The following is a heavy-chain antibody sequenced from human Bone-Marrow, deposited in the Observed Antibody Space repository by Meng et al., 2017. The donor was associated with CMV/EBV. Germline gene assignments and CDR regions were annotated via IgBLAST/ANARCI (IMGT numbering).Heavy chain of an antibody. CDR1: GGSISSGGYY. D-gene: IGHD6-6*01. Sequence: SETLSLTCTVSGGSISSGGYYWSWIRQHPGKGLEWIGYIYYSGSTYYNPSLKSRVTISVDTSKNQFSLKLSSVTAADTAVHYCARGDSIAARPPDYFDYWGQGTLVTVSS. J-gene: IGHJ4*02. V-gene: IGHV4-31*03. CDR3: ARGDSIAARPPDYFDY. CDR2: IYYSGST.